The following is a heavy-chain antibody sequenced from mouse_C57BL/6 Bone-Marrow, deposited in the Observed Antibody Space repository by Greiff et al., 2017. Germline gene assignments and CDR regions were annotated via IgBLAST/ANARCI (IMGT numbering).Heavy chain of an antibody. Sequence: EVQRVESGGGLVQPGGSLSLSCAASGFTFTDYYMSWVRQPPGKALEWLGFIRNKANGYTTEYSASVKGRFTISRDNSQSILYLQMNALRAEDSATYYCARYKGQLPFAYWGQGTLGTVSA. D-gene: IGHD4-1*02. CDR2: IRNKANGYTT. CDR1: GFTFTDYY. V-gene: IGHV7-3*01. CDR3: ARYKGQLPFAY. J-gene: IGHJ3*01.